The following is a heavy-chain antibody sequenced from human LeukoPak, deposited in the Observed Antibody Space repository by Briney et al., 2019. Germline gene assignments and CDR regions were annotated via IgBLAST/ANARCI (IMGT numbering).Heavy chain of an antibody. V-gene: IGHV3-30*18. J-gene: IGHJ4*02. CDR3: AKDSSDSSSWYPLSDYFDY. Sequence: GGSLRLSCAASGFIFSDYWMTWVRQAPGKGLEWVAVISYDGSNKYYADSVKGRFTISRDNSKNTLYLQMNSLRAEDTAVYYCAKDSSDSSSWYPLSDYFDYWGQGTLVTVSS. D-gene: IGHD6-13*01. CDR1: GFIFSDYW. CDR2: ISYDGSNK.